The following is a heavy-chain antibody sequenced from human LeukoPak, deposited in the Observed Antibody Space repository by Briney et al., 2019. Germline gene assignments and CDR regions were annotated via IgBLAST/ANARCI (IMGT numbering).Heavy chain of an antibody. D-gene: IGHD6-6*01. Sequence: KPSETLSLTCSISGVSINNSSFSWGWIRQPPGKGLEWIGNIYFTGSTYYNPSFKSRVTISVDRSKNQFSLKLSSVTAADTAVYYCARWDGVIAARPVDYWGQGTLVTVSS. CDR1: GVSINNSSFS. CDR2: IYFTGST. V-gene: IGHV4-39*07. J-gene: IGHJ4*02. CDR3: ARWDGVIAARPVDY.